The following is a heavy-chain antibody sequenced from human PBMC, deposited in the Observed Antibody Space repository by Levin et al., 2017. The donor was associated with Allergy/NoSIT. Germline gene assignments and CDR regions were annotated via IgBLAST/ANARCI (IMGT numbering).Heavy chain of an antibody. D-gene: IGHD2-21*02. Sequence: PGGSLRLSCAASGFTFSDYYMSWIRRAPGKGLEWVSYISGSGSIIYYSDSVKGRFTISRDNGKNSLYLQLNSLRGEDTAVYFCARVDRCGSDCYILDYWGQGTLVPSPQ. V-gene: IGHV3-11*01. CDR3: ARVDRCGSDCYILDY. J-gene: IGHJ4*02. CDR2: ISGSGSII. CDR1: GFTFSDYY.